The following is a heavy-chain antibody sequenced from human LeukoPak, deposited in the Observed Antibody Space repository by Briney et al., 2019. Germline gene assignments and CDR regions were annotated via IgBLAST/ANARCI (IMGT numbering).Heavy chain of an antibody. V-gene: IGHV3-74*01. CDR1: GFPFNNYW. D-gene: IGHD6-25*01. J-gene: IGHJ5*02. CDR3: ARAGARGLYAAGWFDP. CDR2: INTDGRST. Sequence: PGGSLRLSYAASGFPFNNYWMHWVRQAPGKGLVWVSSINTDGRSTRYAASVQGRFTISRDNAKNTLYLQMNSLRADDTAVYYWARAGARGLYAAGWFDPWGQGTLVTVSS.